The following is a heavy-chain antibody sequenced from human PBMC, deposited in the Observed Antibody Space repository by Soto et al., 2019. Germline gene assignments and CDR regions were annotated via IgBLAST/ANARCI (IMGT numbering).Heavy chain of an antibody. D-gene: IGHD6-19*01. Sequence: GASVKVSCKASGGTFSSYAISWVRQAPGQGLEWMGGIIPIFGTANYAQKFQGRVTITADESTSTAYMELSSLRSEDTAVYYCARYSSGWLSFPPYYYYVMDVWGRGTTVTVSS. J-gene: IGHJ6*02. CDR2: IIPIFGTA. V-gene: IGHV1-69*13. CDR1: GGTFSSYA. CDR3: ARYSSGWLSFPPYYYYVMDV.